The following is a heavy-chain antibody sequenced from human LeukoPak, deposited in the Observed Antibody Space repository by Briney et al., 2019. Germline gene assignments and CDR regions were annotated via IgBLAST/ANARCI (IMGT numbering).Heavy chain of an antibody. D-gene: IGHD6-25*01. CDR3: ARVLTARSGGYDAFDI. CDR1: GFTFSSYW. Sequence: GGSLRLSCAASGFTFSSYWMSWVRQAPGKGLEWVANIKQDGSEKYYVDSVKGRFTISRDNAKNSLYLQMNSLRAEDTAVYYCARVLTARSGGYDAFDIWGQGTMVTVSS. J-gene: IGHJ3*02. V-gene: IGHV3-7*01. CDR2: IKQDGSEK.